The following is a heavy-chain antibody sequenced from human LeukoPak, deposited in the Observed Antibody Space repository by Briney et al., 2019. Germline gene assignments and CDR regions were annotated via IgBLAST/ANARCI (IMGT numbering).Heavy chain of an antibody. V-gene: IGHV1-18*01. CDR1: GYTFTSYG. CDR3: ARGARYCSSTSCRPFDY. CDR2: ISAYNGNT. J-gene: IGHJ4*02. Sequence: EASVKVSCKASGYTFTSYGIGWVRQAPGQGLEWMGWISAYNGNTNYAQKLQGRVTMTTDTSTSTAYMELRSLRSDDTAVYYCARGARYCSSTSCRPFDYWGQGTLVTVSS. D-gene: IGHD2-2*01.